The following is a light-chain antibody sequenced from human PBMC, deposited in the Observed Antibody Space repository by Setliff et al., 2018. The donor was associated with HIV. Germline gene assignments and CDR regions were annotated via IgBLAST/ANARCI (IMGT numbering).Light chain of an antibody. CDR2: DAS. CDR1: RSVFNS. Sequence: EIVMTQSPATLSVSPGERVTLSCRASRSVFNSLAWYQHKPGQAPSLLIYDASTRATGVPARFRGSGSGTEFTLTITTMQSEDFALYYCYQYDQWPPRIFTVGGGTKVDIK. J-gene: IGKJ4*01. CDR3: YQYDQWPPRIFT. V-gene: IGKV3D-15*01.